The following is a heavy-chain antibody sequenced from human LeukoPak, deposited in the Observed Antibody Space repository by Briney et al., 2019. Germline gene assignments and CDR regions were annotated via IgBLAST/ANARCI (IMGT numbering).Heavy chain of an antibody. Sequence: TGGSLRLSCIASGFTFSSYAMSWVRQAPGKGLEWVSAISGSGGSTYYADSVKGRFTISRDNSRDTLYLQMNSLRAEDTAVYYCAKGYYDYVWGSYYFDYRGQGTLVTVSS. V-gene: IGHV3-23*01. CDR1: GFTFSSYA. J-gene: IGHJ4*02. CDR2: ISGSGGST. CDR3: AKGYYDYVWGSYYFDY. D-gene: IGHD3-16*01.